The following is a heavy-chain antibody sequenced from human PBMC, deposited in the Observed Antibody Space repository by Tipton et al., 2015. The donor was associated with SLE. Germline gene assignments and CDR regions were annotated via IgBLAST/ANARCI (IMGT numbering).Heavy chain of an antibody. Sequence: SLRLSCAASGFTFDEYAMHWVRQAPGKGLEWLSLFSWDGVTTYYADSVKGQFTLSRDNAKNSLYLQMDSLRPEDTALYFCVKDMDYFGSGSAFEYWGQGTPVTVSS. CDR2: FSWDGVTT. J-gene: IGHJ4*02. D-gene: IGHD3-10*01. CDR1: GFTFDEYA. V-gene: IGHV3-43*01. CDR3: VKDMDYFGSGSAFEY.